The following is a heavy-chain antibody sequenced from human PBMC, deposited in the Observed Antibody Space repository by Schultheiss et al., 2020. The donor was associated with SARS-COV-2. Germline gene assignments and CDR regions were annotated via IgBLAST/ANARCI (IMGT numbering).Heavy chain of an antibody. Sequence: GESLKISCAASGFMFSRNGMHWARQAPGKGLEWVAYIRKDGSDKYYAESVKGRFTISRDNAKNSLYLQMNSLRAEDTAVYYCASVPPDYYYGMDVWRQGTTGTVSS. CDR3: ASVPPDYYYGMDV. J-gene: IGHJ6*02. CDR2: IRKDGSDK. CDR1: GFMFSRNG. V-gene: IGHV3-30*02.